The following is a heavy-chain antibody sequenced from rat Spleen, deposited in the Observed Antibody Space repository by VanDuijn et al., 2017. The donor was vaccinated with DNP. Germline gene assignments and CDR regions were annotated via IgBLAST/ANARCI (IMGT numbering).Heavy chain of an antibody. Sequence: EVQLQESGPGLVKPSQSLSLTCSVTGYSITSNYWGWIRKFPGNKMEWVGHISYSGSTSYNPSLKSRISITRDTSKNQFFLHLNSVTTEDTATYYCARVQLGYFAMDAWGQGTSVTVSS. CDR3: ARVQLGYFAMDA. V-gene: IGHV3-1*01. CDR1: GYSITSNY. D-gene: IGHD5-1*01. J-gene: IGHJ4*01. CDR2: ISYSGST.